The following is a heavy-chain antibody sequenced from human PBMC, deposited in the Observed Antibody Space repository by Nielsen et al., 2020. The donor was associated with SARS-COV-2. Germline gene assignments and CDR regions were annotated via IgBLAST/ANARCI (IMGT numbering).Heavy chain of an antibody. CDR2: IRSKAYGGTT. D-gene: IGHD5-24*01. V-gene: IGHV3-49*04. Sequence: GESLKISCTASGFTFGDYAMSWVRQAPGKGLGWVGFIRSKAYGGTTEYAASVKGRFTISRDDSKSIAYLQMNSLKTEDTAVYYCTRGSLVARWLQIGAFDIWGQGTMVTVSS. CDR3: TRGSLVARWLQIGAFDI. J-gene: IGHJ3*02. CDR1: GFTFGDYA.